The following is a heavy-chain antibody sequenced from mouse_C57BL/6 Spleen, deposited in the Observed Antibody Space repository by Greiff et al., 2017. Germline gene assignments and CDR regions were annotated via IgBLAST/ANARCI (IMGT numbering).Heavy chain of an antibody. CDR3: ARSTTVVEKARFAY. V-gene: IGHV1-55*01. D-gene: IGHD1-1*01. CDR2: IYPGSGST. J-gene: IGHJ3*01. Sequence: VQLQQPGAELVKPGASVKMSCKASGYTFTSYWITWVKQRPGQGLEWIGDIYPGSGSTNYNEKFKSKATLTVDTSSSTAYMQLSSLTSEDSAVYYCARSTTVVEKARFAYWGQGTLVTVSA. CDR1: GYTFTSYW.